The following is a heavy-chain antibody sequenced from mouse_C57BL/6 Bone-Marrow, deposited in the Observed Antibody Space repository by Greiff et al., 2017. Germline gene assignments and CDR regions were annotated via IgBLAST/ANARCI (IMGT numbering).Heavy chain of an antibody. CDR2: IDPSDSYT. V-gene: IGHV1-59*01. D-gene: IGHD1-1*01. Sequence: QVQLQQPGAELVRPGTSVKLSCKASGYTFTSYWMHWVKQRPGQGLEWIGVIDPSDSYTNYNQKFKGKATLTVDTSSSTAYMQLSSLTSEDSAVYYCARRSRAYWGQGTLVTVSA. CDR3: ARRSRAY. J-gene: IGHJ3*01. CDR1: GYTFTSYW.